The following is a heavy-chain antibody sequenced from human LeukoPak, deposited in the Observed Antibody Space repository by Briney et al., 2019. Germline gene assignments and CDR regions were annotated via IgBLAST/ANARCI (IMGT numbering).Heavy chain of an antibody. CDR2: IEGDGNRI. J-gene: IGHJ4*02. D-gene: IGHD2-15*01. Sequence: GGSLRLSCAASGFTLSAYWMHWVRQAPGKGLMWVSRIEGDGNRITYADSVKGRFTISRDNAKNTLYLQMNSLRPEDTAVYYCAKGSFPRGYCSGGSCYFGDYWGQGTLVTVSS. CDR3: AKGSFPRGYCSGGSCYFGDY. CDR1: GFTLSAYW. V-gene: IGHV3-74*01.